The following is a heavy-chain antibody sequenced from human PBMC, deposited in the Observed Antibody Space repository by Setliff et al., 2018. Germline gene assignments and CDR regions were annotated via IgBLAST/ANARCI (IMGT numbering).Heavy chain of an antibody. Sequence: PSETLSLTCSVSGASVSSNDYFWAWIRQSPGTRLEFIAHVRYNGRADYNPSLKSRASISIDTSKRQFSLKLRSLTAADTAIYYCTRVIDAFYNYPDVWGKGIRVTVSS. CDR2: VRYNGRA. CDR1: GASVSSNDYF. D-gene: IGHD2-21*01. V-gene: IGHV4-61*08. CDR3: TRVIDAFYNYPDV. J-gene: IGHJ6*04.